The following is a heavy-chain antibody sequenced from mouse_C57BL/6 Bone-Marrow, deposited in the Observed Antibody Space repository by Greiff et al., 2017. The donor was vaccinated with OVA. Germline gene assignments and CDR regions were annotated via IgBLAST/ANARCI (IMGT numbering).Heavy chain of an antibody. CDR3: TTWGLLGPLDY. V-gene: IGHV14-4*01. J-gene: IGHJ2*01. CDR2: IDPENGDT. Sequence: VQLQQSGAELVRPGASVKLSCTASGFNIKDDYMHWVKQRPEQGLEWIGWIDPENGDTEYASKFQGKATITADTSSNTAYLQLSSLTSEDTAVYYCTTWGLLGPLDYWGQGTTLTVSS. D-gene: IGHD2-3*01. CDR1: GFNIKDDY.